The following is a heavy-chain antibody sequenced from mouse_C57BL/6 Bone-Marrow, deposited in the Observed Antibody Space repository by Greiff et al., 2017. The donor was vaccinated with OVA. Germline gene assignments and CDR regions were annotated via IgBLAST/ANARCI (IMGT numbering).Heavy chain of an antibody. D-gene: IGHD2-3*01. J-gene: IGHJ4*01. V-gene: IGHV1-20*01. CDR1: GYSFTGYY. CDR3: ATLTIYEDAMDY. CDR2: INPYNGDT. Sequence: EVQLVESGPELVKPGDSVKISCKASGYSFTGYYMNWVMQSHGKSLEWIGRINPYNGDTFYNQKFKGKATLTVDKSSSTAHMELRSLTSEDSAVYYCATLTIYEDAMDYWGQGTSVTVSS.